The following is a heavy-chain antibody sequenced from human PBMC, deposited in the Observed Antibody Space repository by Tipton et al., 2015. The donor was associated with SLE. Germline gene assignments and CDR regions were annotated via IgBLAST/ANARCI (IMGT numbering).Heavy chain of an antibody. CDR3: ARSVDILTAYWFDP. CDR2: IHHSGST. D-gene: IGHD3-9*01. J-gene: IGHJ5*02. CDR1: GYSISSDYY. Sequence: GLVKPSDTLSLTCTVSGYSISSDYYWSWIRQPPGKGLEWIGEIHHSGSTNYNPSLKSRLTILLDTSKTQFFLRLTSMTAADTAVYYCARSVDILTAYWFDPWGQGTLVTVSS. V-gene: IGHV4-38-2*02.